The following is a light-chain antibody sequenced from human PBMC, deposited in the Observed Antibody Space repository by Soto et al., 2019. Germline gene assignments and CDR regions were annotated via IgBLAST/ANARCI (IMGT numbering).Light chain of an antibody. J-gene: IGKJ1*01. Sequence: EIVLTQSPCTLSLSPGERATLSCRASQSVSSFYLAWYQQKPGQAPRLLIYGASSRATGIPDRFSGSGSGTDFTLTISRLEPEDFAVYYCLQYGSSVWTFGQGTKVDIK. CDR3: LQYGSSVWT. V-gene: IGKV3-20*01. CDR1: QSVSSFY. CDR2: GAS.